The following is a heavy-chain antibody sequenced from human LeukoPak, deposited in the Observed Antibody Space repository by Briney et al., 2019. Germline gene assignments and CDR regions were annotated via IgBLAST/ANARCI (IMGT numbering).Heavy chain of an antibody. CDR2: ITGSGGFT. CDR3: VRSLDY. V-gene: IGHV3-23*01. CDR1: GFPFSTYA. Sequence: GGSLRLSCATSGFPFSTYAMNWVRQAPGKGLEWVSVITGSGGFTQYADSVKGRFTISRDNSKNTVYLQMNSLRVEDTALYYCVRSLDYWGQGTLVTVSS. J-gene: IGHJ4*02.